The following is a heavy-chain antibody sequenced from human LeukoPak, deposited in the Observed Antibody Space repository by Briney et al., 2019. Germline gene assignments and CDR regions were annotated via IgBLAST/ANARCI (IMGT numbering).Heavy chain of an antibody. CDR2: IYPGDSDT. CDR3: ARRLKNSNGWTFDY. Sequence: PGGSLRLSCTGSGYSFTIYWIGWVRQMPGKGLEWMGIIYPGDSDTTYSPSFQGQVTISADRSINTAYLHWSSLGASDTAIYYCARRLKNSNGWTFDYWGQGTLVTVSS. CDR1: GYSFTIYW. J-gene: IGHJ4*02. V-gene: IGHV5-51*01. D-gene: IGHD6-19*01.